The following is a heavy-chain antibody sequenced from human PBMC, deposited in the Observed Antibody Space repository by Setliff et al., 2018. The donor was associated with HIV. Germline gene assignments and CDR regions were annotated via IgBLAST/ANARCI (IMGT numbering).Heavy chain of an antibody. Sequence: SETLSLTCTVSGDSISSGSYYWSWTRQPAGKGLEWIGRIYTSGTTNYNPSLKSRITISIDTSKNQFSLELTSLIAADTAVYYCAREECTSWPRVHYWGQGALVTVSS. D-gene: IGHD6-13*01. CDR3: AREECTSWPRVHY. J-gene: IGHJ4*02. CDR2: IYTSGTT. V-gene: IGHV4-61*02. CDR1: GDSISSGSYY.